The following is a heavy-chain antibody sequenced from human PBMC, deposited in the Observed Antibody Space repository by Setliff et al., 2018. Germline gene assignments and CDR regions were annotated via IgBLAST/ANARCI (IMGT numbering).Heavy chain of an antibody. Sequence: GGSLRLSCAASGFTFSTYRMHWVRQAPGKGLEWVAVIWDDGGNKYHADSVKGRFTISRDNSKNTLYLQMNSLRPEDTAVYYCARTCSGSGCYAGLESWGQGTVVTVSS. D-gene: IGHD2-15*01. CDR2: IWDDGGNK. J-gene: IGHJ4*02. CDR3: ARTCSGSGCYAGLES. CDR1: GFTFSTYR. V-gene: IGHV3-33*08.